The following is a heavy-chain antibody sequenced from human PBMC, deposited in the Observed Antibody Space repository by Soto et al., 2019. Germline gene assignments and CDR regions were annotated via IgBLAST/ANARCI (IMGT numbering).Heavy chain of an antibody. CDR3: GRGGYCSNGVCYSSYYGMDV. D-gene: IGHD2-8*01. CDR2: INSDGSST. V-gene: IGHV3-74*02. Sequence: EVQLVESGGGLVQPGGSLRLSCAASGFTFSSYWMHWVRQAPGKGLVWVSCINSDGSSTTYADSVKGRFTISRDNAKNTIYLKMNSQSAEATAGYYCGRGGYCSNGVCYSSYYGMDVWGQGTTVTVSS. J-gene: IGHJ6*02. CDR1: GFTFSSYW.